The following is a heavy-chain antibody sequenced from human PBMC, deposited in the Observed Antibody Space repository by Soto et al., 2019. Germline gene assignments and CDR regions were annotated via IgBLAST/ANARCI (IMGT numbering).Heavy chain of an antibody. CDR1: GGSISSSSYY. CDR3: AIENLDWNYSPDVSKKEINWFDP. Sequence: QLQLQESGPGLVKPSETLSLTCTVSGGSISSSSYYWGWIRQPPGKGLEWIGSIYYSGSTYYNPSLKSRVTISVDTSKNQFSLKLSSVTAADTAVYYCAIENLDWNYSPDVSKKEINWFDPWGQGTLVTVSS. V-gene: IGHV4-39*02. D-gene: IGHD1-7*01. CDR2: IYYSGST. J-gene: IGHJ5*02.